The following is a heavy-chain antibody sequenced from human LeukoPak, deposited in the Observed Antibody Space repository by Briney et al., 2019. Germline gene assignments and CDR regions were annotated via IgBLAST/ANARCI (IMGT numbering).Heavy chain of an antibody. CDR1: GFTFSSYA. CDR2: IWYDGSNK. Sequence: GGSLRLSCAASGFTFSSYAMHWVRQAPGKGLEWVAVIWYDGSNKYYADSVKGRFTISRDNSKNTLYLQMNSLRAEDTAVYYCARDLAVYCSGGSCYLFDYWGQGTLVTVSS. V-gene: IGHV3-33*01. CDR3: ARDLAVYCSGGSCYLFDY. J-gene: IGHJ4*02. D-gene: IGHD2-15*01.